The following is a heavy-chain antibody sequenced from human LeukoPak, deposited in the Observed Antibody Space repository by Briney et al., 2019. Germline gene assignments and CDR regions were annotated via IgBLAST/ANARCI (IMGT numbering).Heavy chain of an antibody. CDR1: GYSFTSYW. J-gene: IGHJ4*02. CDR3: ARSSGRYYVDN. CDR2: IYPGGSDT. Sequence: GEPLKTSCKGSGYSFTSYWIGWVRQMPGKGLEWMGIIYPGGSDTRYSPSFHGQATISADTSISTAYLQWSSLKTSETAMYYCARSSGRYYVDNWGQGTLVTVSS. D-gene: IGHD6-19*01. V-gene: IGHV5-51*01.